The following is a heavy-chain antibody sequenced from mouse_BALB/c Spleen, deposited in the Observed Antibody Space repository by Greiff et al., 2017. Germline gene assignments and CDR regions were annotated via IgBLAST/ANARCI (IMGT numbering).Heavy chain of an antibody. CDR2: INPSSGYT. D-gene: IGHD3-3*01. J-gene: IGHJ2*01. CDR3: ARGALPGADYFDY. Sequence: QVQLKQSAAELARPGASVKMSCKASGYTFTSYTMHWVKQRPGQGLEWIGYINPSSGYTEYNQKFKDKTTLTADKSSSTAYMQLSSLTSEDSAVYYCARGALPGADYFDYWGQGTTLTVSS. V-gene: IGHV1-4*02. CDR1: GYTFTSYT.